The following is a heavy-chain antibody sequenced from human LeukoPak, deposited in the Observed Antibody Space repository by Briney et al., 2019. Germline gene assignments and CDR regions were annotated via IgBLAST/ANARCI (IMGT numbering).Heavy chain of an antibody. CDR2: MKPDSGYT. J-gene: IGHJ4*02. CDR1: GSTFSDYM. D-gene: IGHD3-3*01. CDR3: ARGQKNAIFGVATID. V-gene: IGHV1-8*01. Sequence: PGGSLRLSCAVSGSTFSDYMMTWVRQAPGQGLEWMGWMKPDSGYTGYAQKFQGRVTLTRDTSISTAYMELSSLTSGDTAVYYCARGQKNAIFGVATIDWGQGTLVTVSS.